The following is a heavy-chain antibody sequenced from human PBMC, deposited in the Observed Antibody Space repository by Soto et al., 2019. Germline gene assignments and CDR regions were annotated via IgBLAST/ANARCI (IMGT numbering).Heavy chain of an antibody. CDR3: ARVRDWNIDY. CDR1: GGSISSGGYS. D-gene: IGHD1-1*01. V-gene: IGHV4-30-2*01. Sequence: SETLSLTCAVSGGSISSGGYSWSWIRQPPGKGLEWIGYIYHSGSTYYNPSLKSRVTISVDRSKNQFSLKLSSVTAADTAVYYCARVRDWNIDYWGQGTLVTAPQ. CDR2: IYHSGST. J-gene: IGHJ4*02.